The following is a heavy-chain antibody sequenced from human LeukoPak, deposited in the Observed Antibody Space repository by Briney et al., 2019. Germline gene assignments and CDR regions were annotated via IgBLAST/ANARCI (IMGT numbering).Heavy chain of an antibody. J-gene: IGHJ3*02. CDR2: ISGSSGNT. V-gene: IGHV3-23*01. CDR3: AKDPRRILGSFEI. Sequence: GGSLRLSCAASGFTSNTYGMNWVRQAPGKGLGWVSGISGSSGNTYYADSVKGRFTISRDTSKNTLYLQMSSLRAEDTAVYYCAKDPRRILGSFEIWGQGTMVTVS. CDR1: GFTSNTYG. D-gene: IGHD2/OR15-2a*01.